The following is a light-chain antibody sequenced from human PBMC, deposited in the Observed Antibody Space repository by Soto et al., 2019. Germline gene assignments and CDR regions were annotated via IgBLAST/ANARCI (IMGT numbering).Light chain of an antibody. CDR1: SSDVGGYNY. J-gene: IGLJ1*01. Sequence: QSALTQSPSASGSPGQSVTISYTGTSSDVGGYNYVSWYQQRPGKAPKLIIYEVTKRPSGVPDRVFGSKSGNTASLTVSGLQADDEADYYCCSFAGTNSFVFGTGAKVTVL. CDR2: EVT. V-gene: IGLV2-8*01. CDR3: CSFAGTNSFV.